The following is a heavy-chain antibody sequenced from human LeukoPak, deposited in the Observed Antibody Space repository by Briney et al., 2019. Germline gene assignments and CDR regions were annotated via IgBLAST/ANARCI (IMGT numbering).Heavy chain of an antibody. CDR1: GFTFSSFG. D-gene: IGHD3-9*01. J-gene: IGHJ6*02. CDR2: MSYDGGNE. V-gene: IGHV3-30*03. CDR3: ARGDDILTGYYSAQPHNYGMDV. Sequence: GGSLRLSCAASGFTFSSFGIHWVRQSPGKGLEWVAVMSYDGGNEYYADSVKGRFTISRDNSKNTLYLQMNSLRAEDTAVYYCARGDDILTGYYSAQPHNYGMDVWGQGTTVTVSS.